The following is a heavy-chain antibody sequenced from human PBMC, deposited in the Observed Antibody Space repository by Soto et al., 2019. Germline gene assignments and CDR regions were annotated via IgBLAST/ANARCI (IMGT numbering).Heavy chain of an antibody. CDR3: AGIKRGLDYYNGTDV. J-gene: IGHJ6*04. D-gene: IGHD3-10*01. V-gene: IGHV1-2*02. CDR2: INPKSAAT. CDR1: GYSVSDYF. Sequence: QVQLVQSGAEVKKSGASVKVSCKASGYSVSDYFIQWVRQAPGQGLEWVAWINPKSAATNYAKKSQGRVSLTWDTSFSTAYMELTRLRPDDTAVSYCAGIKRGLDYYNGTDVWGAGTTVIVSS.